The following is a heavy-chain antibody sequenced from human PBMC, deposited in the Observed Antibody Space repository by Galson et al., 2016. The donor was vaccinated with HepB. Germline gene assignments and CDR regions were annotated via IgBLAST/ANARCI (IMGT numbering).Heavy chain of an antibody. Sequence: SLRLSCAASGFSFSSYIMNWVRQAPGKGLQWVSSISSDSSDIYYPDSVKGRFTISRDNAKNSLYLQMNNLTAEDTAVHHCAAGSHRYRFDPWGQGTLVTVSS. D-gene: IGHD1-26*01. V-gene: IGHV3-21*01. CDR3: AAGSHRYRFDP. CDR2: ISSDSSDI. J-gene: IGHJ5*02. CDR1: GFSFSSYI.